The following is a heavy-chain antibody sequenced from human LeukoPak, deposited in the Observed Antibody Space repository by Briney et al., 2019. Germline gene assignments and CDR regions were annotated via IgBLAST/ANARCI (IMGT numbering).Heavy chain of an antibody. D-gene: IGHD6-19*01. J-gene: IGHJ4*02. V-gene: IGHV4-34*01. CDR3: ARDSVAGPGDY. CDR2: INHSGST. Sequence: SETLSLTCAVYGGSFSGYYWSWIRQPPGKGLEWIGEINHSGSTNYNPSLKSRVTISVDTSKNQFSLKLSSVTAADTAVYYCARDSVAGPGDYWGQGTLVTVSS. CDR1: GGSFSGYY.